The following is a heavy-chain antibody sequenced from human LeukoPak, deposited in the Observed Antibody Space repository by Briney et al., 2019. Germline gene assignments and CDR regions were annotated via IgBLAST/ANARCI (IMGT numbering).Heavy chain of an antibody. CDR2: INPNSGGT. CDR1: GYTFTGYY. D-gene: IGHD2-15*01. Sequence: ASVKVSCKASGYTFTGYYIHWVRQAPGQGLECVGWINPNSGGTNYAQKFQGRVTMTRDTSISTAYMELSRLRSDDTAVYYCARDLRRDCSGGSCYIRDYWGQGTLVTVSS. CDR3: ARDLRRDCSGGSCYIRDY. V-gene: IGHV1-2*02. J-gene: IGHJ4*02.